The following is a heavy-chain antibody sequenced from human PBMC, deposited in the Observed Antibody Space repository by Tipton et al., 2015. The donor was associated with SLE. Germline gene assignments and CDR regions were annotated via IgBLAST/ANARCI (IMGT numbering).Heavy chain of an antibody. CDR2: INHSGST. CDR3: ARFRDEYYYYAMDV. CDR1: GGSFSGYF. J-gene: IGHJ6*02. Sequence: TLSLTCTVYGGSFSGYFWAWIRQPPGQGLEWIGQINHSGSTNYNPSLKSRVTISMDTSKNQFSLKLNSVTAADTAVYYCARFRDEYYYYAMDVWGQGTTVTVSS. V-gene: IGHV4-34*01.